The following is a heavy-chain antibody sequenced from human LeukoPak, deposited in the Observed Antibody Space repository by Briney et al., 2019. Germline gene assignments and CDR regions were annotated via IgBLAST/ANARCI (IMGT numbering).Heavy chain of an antibody. V-gene: IGHV4-34*01. CDR3: ARGVRYYDFWSGYYNPYYFDY. Sequence: SETLSLTCAVYGGSFSGYYWSWIRQPPGKGLEWIGEINHSGSTNYNPSLKSRVTISVDTSKNQFSLKLSSVTAADTAVYYCARGVRYYDFWSGYYNPYYFDYRGQGTLVTVSS. CDR2: INHSGST. D-gene: IGHD3-3*01. J-gene: IGHJ4*02. CDR1: GGSFSGYY.